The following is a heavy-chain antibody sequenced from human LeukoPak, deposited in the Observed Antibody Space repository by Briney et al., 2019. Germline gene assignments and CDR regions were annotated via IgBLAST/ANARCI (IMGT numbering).Heavy chain of an antibody. V-gene: IGHV4-39*01. Sequence: PAETLSLTRTVSGGSISSSSYYWGWIHQPPGKGLDRIGRIHYSGSTSNNPSLNIRVTISVDTPKNQVSLKPSSVTAAETAVYYCARRGWSSSSGWFDP. CDR2: IHYSGST. CDR3: ARRGWSSSSGWFDP. CDR1: GGSISSSSYY. D-gene: IGHD6-6*01. J-gene: IGHJ5*02.